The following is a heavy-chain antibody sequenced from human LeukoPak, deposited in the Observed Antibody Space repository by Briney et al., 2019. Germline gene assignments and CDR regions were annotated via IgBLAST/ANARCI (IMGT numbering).Heavy chain of an antibody. CDR2: INHSGSN. J-gene: IGHJ4*02. D-gene: IGHD3-10*01. CDR3: ARGGNYYGSGSYWLDY. V-gene: IGHV4-34*01. CDR1: GGSFIGYY. Sequence: SETLSLTCAVYGGSFIGYYWSWIRQPPGKGLEWIGEINHSGSNNYNPSLKRRVSISADTCKNEYSLKLSSVTAADTAVYYCARGGNYYGSGSYWLDYWGQGTLVTVSS.